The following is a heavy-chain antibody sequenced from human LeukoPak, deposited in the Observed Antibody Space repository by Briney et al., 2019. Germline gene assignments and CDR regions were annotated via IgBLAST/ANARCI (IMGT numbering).Heavy chain of an antibody. V-gene: IGHV4-30-2*01. CDR3: ARERVGGGENWFDP. D-gene: IGHD3-16*01. CDR1: GGSISSGGYS. J-gene: IGHJ5*02. Sequence: NPSETLSLTCAVSGGSISSGGYSWSWIRQPPGKGLEWIGYIYHSGSTYYNPSLKSRVTISVDRSKNQFSLKLSSVTAADTAVYYCARERVGGGENWFDPWGQGTLVTVSS. CDR2: IYHSGST.